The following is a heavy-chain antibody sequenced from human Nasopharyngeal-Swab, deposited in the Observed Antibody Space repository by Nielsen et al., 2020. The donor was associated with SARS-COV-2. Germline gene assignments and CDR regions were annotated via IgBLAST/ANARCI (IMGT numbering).Heavy chain of an antibody. D-gene: IGHD3-16*01. CDR3: AREIHVDGDF. J-gene: IGHJ4*02. Sequence: GGSLRLSFAASRFPFSGNGMPWFRQAPDKGLEWVAVISNTGGYECYADSVKGRFTISRDNSKDTLYLQMNSLTTEDTAMYYCAREIHVDGDFWGRGTLVTVSS. V-gene: IGHV3-30*03. CDR1: RFPFSGNG. CDR2: ISNTGGYE.